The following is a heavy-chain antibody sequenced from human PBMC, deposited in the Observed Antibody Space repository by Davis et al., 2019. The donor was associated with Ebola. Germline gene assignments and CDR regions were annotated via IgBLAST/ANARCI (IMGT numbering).Heavy chain of an antibody. V-gene: IGHV3-48*03. Sequence: GESLKISCAASGFNFKSYEMNWFRQAPGKGLEWVSYISSSGTTRYYADSVKGRFTISRDNAKNSLYLQMNSLRAEDTALYYCAREVVVAGIDYWGQGTLVTVSP. CDR2: ISSSGTTR. D-gene: IGHD2-15*01. J-gene: IGHJ4*02. CDR3: AREVVVAGIDY. CDR1: GFNFKSYE.